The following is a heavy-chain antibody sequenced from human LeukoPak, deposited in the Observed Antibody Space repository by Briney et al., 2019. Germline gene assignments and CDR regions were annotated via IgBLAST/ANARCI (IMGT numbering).Heavy chain of an antibody. CDR1: GFTFSSYA. V-gene: IGHV3-30-3*01. CDR3: ASNYDSGGYGHDY. D-gene: IGHD3-22*01. Sequence: GGSLRLSCAASGFTFSSYAMHWVRRAPGKGLEWVAVISYDGSNKYYADSVKGRFTISRDNSKNTLYLQMNSLRAEDTAVYYCASNYDSGGYGHDYWGQGTLVTVSS. J-gene: IGHJ4*02. CDR2: ISYDGSNK.